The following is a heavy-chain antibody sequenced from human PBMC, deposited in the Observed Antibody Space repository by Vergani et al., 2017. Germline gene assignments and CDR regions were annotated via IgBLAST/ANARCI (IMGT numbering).Heavy chain of an antibody. V-gene: IGHV3-11*01. D-gene: IGHD3-22*01. J-gene: IGHJ6*02. CDR2: ISSSGSTI. CDR1: GFTFSDYY. Sequence: QVQLVESGGGLVKPGGSLRLSCAASGFTFSDYYMSWIRQAPGKGLEWVSYISSSGSTIYYADSVKGRFTISRDNAMNSLYLQMNSLRAEDTAVYYCARKHISNYYDSSAYYDMGYYYGMDGWSQGTTLTVSS. CDR3: ARKHISNYYDSSAYYDMGYYYGMDG.